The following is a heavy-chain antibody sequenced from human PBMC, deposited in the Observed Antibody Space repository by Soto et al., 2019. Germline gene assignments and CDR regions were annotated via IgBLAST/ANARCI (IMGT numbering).Heavy chain of an antibody. CDR1: GGTFSSYA. Sequence: SVKVSCKASGGTFSSYAISWVRQAPGQGLEWMGGIIPIFGTANYAQKFQGRVTITADESTSTAYMELSSLRSEDTTVYYCARVDGYNYGNWFDPWGQGTLVTVSS. CDR2: IIPIFGTA. CDR3: ARVDGYNYGNWFDP. D-gene: IGHD5-12*01. J-gene: IGHJ5*02. V-gene: IGHV1-69*13.